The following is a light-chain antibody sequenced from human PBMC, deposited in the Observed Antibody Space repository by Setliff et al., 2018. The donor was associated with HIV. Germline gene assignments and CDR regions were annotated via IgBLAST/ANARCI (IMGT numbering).Light chain of an antibody. J-gene: IGLJ1*01. CDR2: EVS. V-gene: IGLV2-8*01. Sequence: QSVLAQPASVSGSPGQSIIISCAGTSSDVGGYDYVSWYQQHPDKAPKLMIYEVSQRPSGVPDRFSGSKSGDTASLTVSGLQAEDEADYFCSSYAGSNIYVFGTGTKVTVL. CDR3: SSYAGSNIYV. CDR1: SSDVGGYDY.